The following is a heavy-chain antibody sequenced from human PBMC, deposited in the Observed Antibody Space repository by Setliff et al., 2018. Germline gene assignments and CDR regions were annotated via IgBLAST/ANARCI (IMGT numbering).Heavy chain of an antibody. D-gene: IGHD3-3*01. CDR3: ARESRYYNFWSGYYTYYYYYYMDV. CDR2: IYSSGST. Sequence: SETLSLTCTVSGGSISSYYWSWIRQPAGKGLEWIGYIYSSGSTYYNPSLKSRVSISVDTSKNQFSLKLSSVTAADTAVYYCARESRYYNFWSGYYTYYYYYYMDVWGKGTTVTVSS. CDR1: GGSISSYY. J-gene: IGHJ6*03. V-gene: IGHV4-59*06.